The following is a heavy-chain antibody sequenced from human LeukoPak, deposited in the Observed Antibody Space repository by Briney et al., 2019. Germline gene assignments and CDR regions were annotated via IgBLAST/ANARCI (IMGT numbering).Heavy chain of an antibody. J-gene: IGHJ4*02. CDR1: GYTFTDYY. CDR2: VNPNSGGT. V-gene: IGHV1-2*02. Sequence: ASVKVSCKASGYTFTDYYIHWVHRAPGQGLEWMGWVNPNSGGTNYAQKFQGRVTMTRDTSIGTAYMELSRLTSDDTALYYCARNVGPSGGPYYFDYWGQGTLVTVSS. CDR3: ARNVGPSGGPYYFDY. D-gene: IGHD1-26*01.